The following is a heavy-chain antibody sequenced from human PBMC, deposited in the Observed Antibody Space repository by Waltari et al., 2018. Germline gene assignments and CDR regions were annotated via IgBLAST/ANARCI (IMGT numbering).Heavy chain of an antibody. Sequence: QLQLQESGPGLVKPSETLSLPCTVSGGSISSSSYYWGWIRQPPGKGLEWIGSIYYSGSTYYNPSLKSRVTISVDTSKNQFSLKLSSVTAADTAVYYCARHDYGDYGGVDYWGQGTLVTVSS. D-gene: IGHD4-17*01. CDR3: ARHDYGDYGGVDY. CDR2: IYYSGST. CDR1: GGSISSSSYY. J-gene: IGHJ4*02. V-gene: IGHV4-39*01.